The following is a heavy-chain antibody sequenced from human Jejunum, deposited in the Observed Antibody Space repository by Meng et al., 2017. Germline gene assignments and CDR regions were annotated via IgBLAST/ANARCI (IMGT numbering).Heavy chain of an antibody. CDR1: GFTFSDYW. CDR3: ARDPGRGALDI. V-gene: IGHV3-7*01. D-gene: IGHD3-10*01. CDR2: IKQDGSEK. Sequence: GESLKISCAASGFTFSDYWMSWVRQAPGKGLEWVALIKQDGSEKRYVDSVKGRFTFSRDNAENSLYLQMNSLRAEDTAVYYCARDPGRGALDIWGQVTMVTVSS. J-gene: IGHJ3*02.